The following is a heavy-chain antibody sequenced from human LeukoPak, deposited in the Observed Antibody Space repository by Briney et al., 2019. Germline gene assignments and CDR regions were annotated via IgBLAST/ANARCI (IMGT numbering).Heavy chain of an antibody. J-gene: IGHJ4*02. CDR2: INPNSGGT. Sequence: GASEKVSCKASVYTFTAYYMHWVRQAPGQGLEWMGWINPNSGGTNYAQKFQGRVTMTRDTSISTAYMELSRLRSDDTAVYSCARGGQGAPLDYWGQGSLVTVSS. D-gene: IGHD1-26*01. V-gene: IGHV1-2*02. CDR1: VYTFTAYY. CDR3: ARGGQGAPLDY.